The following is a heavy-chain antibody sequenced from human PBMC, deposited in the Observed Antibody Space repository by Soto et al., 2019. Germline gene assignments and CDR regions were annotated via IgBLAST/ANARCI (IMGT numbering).Heavy chain of an antibody. Sequence: QVQLVESGGGVVQPGRSLRLSCAASGFTFSSYAMHWVRQAPGKGLEWVAVISYDGSNKYYADSVKGRFTISRDNSKNTLYLQMNSVRAEDTDVYYCARDKPVGGYYDSSGYYGPFDYWGQGNVVTVSS. D-gene: IGHD3-22*01. CDR2: ISYDGSNK. CDR3: ARDKPVGGYYDSSGYYGPFDY. V-gene: IGHV3-30-3*01. J-gene: IGHJ4*02. CDR1: GFTFSSYA.